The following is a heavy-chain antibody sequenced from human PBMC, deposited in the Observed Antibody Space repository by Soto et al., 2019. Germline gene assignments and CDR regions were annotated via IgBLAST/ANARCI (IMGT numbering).Heavy chain of an antibody. CDR3: ASSYGSGYRAFDY. V-gene: IGHV1-69*02. CDR2: INPILSMS. CDR1: GDTFTFYS. Sequence: QVQLVQSGAEVKRPGSSVKVSCKASGDTFTFYSINWVRQAPGLGLKWMGRINPILSMSNYAQRFQSRVTMTADKSTSTAYMELSSLRSEDTAIYYCASSYGSGYRAFDYWGQGALVTVSS. D-gene: IGHD3-10*01. J-gene: IGHJ4*02.